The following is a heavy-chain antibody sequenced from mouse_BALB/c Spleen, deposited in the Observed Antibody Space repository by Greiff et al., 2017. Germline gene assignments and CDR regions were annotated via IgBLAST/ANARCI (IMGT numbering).Heavy chain of an antibody. D-gene: IGHD2-3*01. J-gene: IGHJ4*01. CDR2: IDPANGNT. Sequence: VQLQQSGAELVKPGASVKLSCTASGFNIKDTYMHWVKQRPEQGLEWIGRIDPANGNTKYDPKFQGKATITADTSSNTAYLQLSSLTSEDTAVYYCARWVLDYAMDYWGQGTSVTVSS. CDR1: GFNIKDTY. V-gene: IGHV14-3*02. CDR3: ARWVLDYAMDY.